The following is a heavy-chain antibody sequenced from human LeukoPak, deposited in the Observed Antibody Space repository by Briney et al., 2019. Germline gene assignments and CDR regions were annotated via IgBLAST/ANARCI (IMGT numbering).Heavy chain of an antibody. J-gene: IGHJ4*02. Sequence: SETLSLTCTVSGGSLSSYYWSWIRQPPGKGLEWIGDIDYTGSANDNPSLKSRVTISIDTSKNQFSLKLSSVTAAETAVYYCARAAAGGVWRLGLDQWGQGTLVTVSS. D-gene: IGHD3-16*01. CDR2: IDYTGSA. CDR1: GGSLSSYY. CDR3: ARAAAGGVWRLGLDQ. V-gene: IGHV4-59*01.